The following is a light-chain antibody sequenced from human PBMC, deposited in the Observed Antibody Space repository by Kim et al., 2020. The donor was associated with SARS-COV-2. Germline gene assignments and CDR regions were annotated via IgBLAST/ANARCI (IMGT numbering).Light chain of an antibody. Sequence: DIQMTQSPSTLSASVGDRVTITCRASQSFSSWLAWYQQKPGKVPKLLIYKTSILESGVPSRFSGSGSGTEFTLTISSLQPDDFATYYCQRYNNFPITFGQRTRLGIK. CDR3: QRYNNFPIT. V-gene: IGKV1-5*03. J-gene: IGKJ5*01. CDR2: KTS. CDR1: QSFSSW.